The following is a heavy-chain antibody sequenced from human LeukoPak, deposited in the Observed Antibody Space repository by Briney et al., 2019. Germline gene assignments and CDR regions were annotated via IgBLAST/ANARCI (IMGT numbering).Heavy chain of an antibody. D-gene: IGHD3-22*01. CDR1: GFTFSSYA. Sequence: GGSLRLSCAASGFTFSSYAMSWVRQAPGKGLEWVSAISGSGGSTYYADSVKGRFTISRDNSKNTLYLQMNSLRAEDTAVYYCAKVLEPHYYDSSGYYYFDYWGQGTLVTLSS. CDR3: AKVLEPHYYDSSGYYYFDY. CDR2: ISGSGGST. V-gene: IGHV3-23*01. J-gene: IGHJ4*02.